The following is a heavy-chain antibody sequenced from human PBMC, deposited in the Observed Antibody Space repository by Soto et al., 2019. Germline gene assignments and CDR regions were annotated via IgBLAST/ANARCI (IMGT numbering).Heavy chain of an antibody. V-gene: IGHV3-74*01. D-gene: IGHD5-12*01. CDR2: IKTDGTST. CDR3: ARAGSRYSGYDDPLDY. Sequence: EVQLVESGGDLIQPGESLTLSCAASGFTFSSYWMHWVRQVPGKGLVWVSRIKTDGTSTNYADSVKGRFTISRDNAKHTLYLQMYRLSADDTAVYYCARAGSRYSGYDDPLDYWGQGTLVTVSS. J-gene: IGHJ4*02. CDR1: GFTFSSYW.